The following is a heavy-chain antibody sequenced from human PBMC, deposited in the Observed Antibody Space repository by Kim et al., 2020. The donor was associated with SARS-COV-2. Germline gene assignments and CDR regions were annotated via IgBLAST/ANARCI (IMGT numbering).Heavy chain of an antibody. D-gene: IGHD3-9*01. CDR1: GYTFTSYA. CDR2: INTNTGNP. V-gene: IGHV7-4-1*02. Sequence: ASVKVSCKASGYTFTSYAMNWVRQAPGQGLEWVGWINTNTGNPTYAQGFTGRFVFSLHTSVSTAYLRISSLKAEETAVYLRWRKYFDWLLLGYYYSNMDV. CDR3: WRKYFDWLLLGYYYSNMDV. J-gene: IGHJ6*01.